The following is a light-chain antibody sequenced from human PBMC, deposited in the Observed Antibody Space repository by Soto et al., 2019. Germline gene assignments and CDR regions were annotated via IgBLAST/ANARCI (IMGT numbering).Light chain of an antibody. J-gene: IGLJ2*01. V-gene: IGLV2-14*01. CDR2: DVS. CDR3: SSYTSSSTLV. Sequence: QSVLTQPASVSGSPGQSITVSCTGTSSDVGGYNYVSWYQQHPGKPPKLMIYDVSNRPSGVSSRFSGSKSGNTASLTISVLQAEDEADYYCSSYTSSSTLVFGGGTKLTVL. CDR1: SSDVGGYNY.